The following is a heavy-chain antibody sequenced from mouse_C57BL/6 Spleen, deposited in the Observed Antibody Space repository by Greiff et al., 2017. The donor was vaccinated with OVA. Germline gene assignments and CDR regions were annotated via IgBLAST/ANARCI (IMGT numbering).Heavy chain of an antibody. D-gene: IGHD2-3*01. CDR3: ARRIYDGYYFDY. CDR2: IHPNSGST. CDR1: GYTFTSYW. V-gene: IGHV1-64*01. J-gene: IGHJ2*01. Sequence: QVQLQQPGAELVKPGASVKLSCKASGYTFTSYWMHWVKQRPGQGLEWIGMIHPNSGSTNYNEKFKSKATLTVDKSSSTAYMQLSSLTSEDSAVYYWARRIYDGYYFDYWGQGTTLTVSS.